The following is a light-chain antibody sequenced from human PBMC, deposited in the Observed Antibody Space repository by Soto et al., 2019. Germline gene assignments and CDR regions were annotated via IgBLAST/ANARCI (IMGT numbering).Light chain of an antibody. CDR2: DAS. Sequence: DIQMTQSPSSLSAYVGDRATITCQASQNINSYLIWYQQKPGKVPKVLIYDASNLATGVPSRFSGSGSGTDFTLTISSLQPEDIATYYCQQYDSLPLTFGGGTKVHI. V-gene: IGKV1-33*01. CDR1: QNINSY. CDR3: QQYDSLPLT. J-gene: IGKJ4*01.